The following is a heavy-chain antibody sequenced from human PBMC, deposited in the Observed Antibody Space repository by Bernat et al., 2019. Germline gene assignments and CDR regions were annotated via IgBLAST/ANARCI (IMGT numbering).Heavy chain of an antibody. CDR2: IIPILGIA. CDR1: GGTFSSYA. CDR3: AASGGGRNWFDP. V-gene: IGHV1-69*04. J-gene: IGHJ5*02. D-gene: IGHD2-15*01. Sequence: QVQLVQSGAEVKKPGSSVKVSCKASGGTFSSYAISWVRQAPGQGLEWMGRIIPILGIANYAQKFQGRVTITADKSTSTAYMELSSLRSEDTAVYYCAASGGGRNWFDPWGQGTLVTVSS.